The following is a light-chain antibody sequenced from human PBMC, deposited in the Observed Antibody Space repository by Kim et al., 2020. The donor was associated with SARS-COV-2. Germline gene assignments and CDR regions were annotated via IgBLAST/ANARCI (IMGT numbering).Light chain of an antibody. Sequence: QAVLTQPPSVSGAPGQRVTISCTGSSSNIGAGFEVHWYQQLPGTAPKLLMYANDNRPSWVPDRFSASRSGTSASLAITGLQAEDEADYYCQSYDSSLSVHYVFGTGTKVTVL. CDR3: QSYDSSLSVHYV. CDR1: SSNIGAGFE. CDR2: AND. J-gene: IGLJ1*01. V-gene: IGLV1-40*01.